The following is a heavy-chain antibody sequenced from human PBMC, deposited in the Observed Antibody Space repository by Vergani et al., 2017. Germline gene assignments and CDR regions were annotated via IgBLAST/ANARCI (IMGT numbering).Heavy chain of an antibody. CDR2: IIPIFGTA. CDR1: GGTFSSYA. CDR3: ARRCSSTSCYDAFDI. Sequence: QVQLVQSGAEVKKPGSSVKVSCKASGGTFSSYATSGVRQARGQGLEWMGGIIPIFGTANYAQKFQGRVTITADESTSTAYMELSSLRSEDTAVYYCARRCSSTSCYDAFDIWGQGTMVTVSS. V-gene: IGHV1-69*01. J-gene: IGHJ3*02. D-gene: IGHD2-2*01.